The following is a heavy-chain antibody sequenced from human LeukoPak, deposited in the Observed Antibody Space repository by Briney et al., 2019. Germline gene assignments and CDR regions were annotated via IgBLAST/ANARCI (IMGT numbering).Heavy chain of an antibody. D-gene: IGHD2-2*01. V-gene: IGHV3-30-3*01. CDR2: ISYDGSNK. CDR3: ARDVVLPAAMYYYYYYGMDV. J-gene: IGHJ6*02. Sequence: GGSLRLSCAASGFTFSSYGTHWVRQAPGKGLEWVTVISYDGSNKYYADSVKGRFTISRDNSKNTLYLQMNSLRAEDTAVYYCARDVVLPAAMYYYYYYGMDVWGQGTTVTVSS. CDR1: GFTFSSYG.